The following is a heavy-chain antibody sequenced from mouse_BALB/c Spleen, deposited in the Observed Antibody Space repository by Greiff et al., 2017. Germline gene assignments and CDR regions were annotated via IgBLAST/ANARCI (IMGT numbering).Heavy chain of an antibody. D-gene: IGHD1-2*01. Sequence: QVQLQQSGPDLVAPSQSLSITCTVSGFSLTSYGVHWVRQPPGKGLEWLVVIWSDGSTTYNSALKSRLSISKDNSKSQVFLKMNSLQTDDTAMYYCARPFTTATDYAMDYWGQGTSVTVSS. V-gene: IGHV2-6-2*01. J-gene: IGHJ4*01. CDR3: ARPFTTATDYAMDY. CDR2: IWSDGST. CDR1: GFSLTSYG.